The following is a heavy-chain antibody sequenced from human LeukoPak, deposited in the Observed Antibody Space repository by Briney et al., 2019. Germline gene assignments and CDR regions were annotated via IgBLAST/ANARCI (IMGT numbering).Heavy chain of an antibody. CDR2: TSAYNGNT. D-gene: IGHD4-17*01. CDR1: GYTFTSYG. V-gene: IGHV1-18*01. J-gene: IGHJ4*02. CDR3: ARTPVGFNTVTPTDVRY. Sequence: ASVNVSCKASGYTFTSYGISWVRQAPGQGLEWMGRTSAYNGNTNYAQKLQGRVTMTTDTSTSTAYMELRSLRSDDTAVYYCARTPVGFNTVTPTDVRYWGQGTLVTVSS.